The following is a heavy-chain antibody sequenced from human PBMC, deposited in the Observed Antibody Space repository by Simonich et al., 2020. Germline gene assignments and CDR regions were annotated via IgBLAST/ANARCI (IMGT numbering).Heavy chain of an antibody. J-gene: IGHJ6*02. Sequence: QVQLVQSGAEVKKAGASVKVSCKASGYTFTGYYMHWGRQAPGQGLEWKGRINPNRGSTKYAQKFQGRVTMTRHTSISTAYMELSRLGSDDTAVYYCARDLFEMATIRYYYYGMDVWGQGTTVTVSS. CDR1: GYTFTGYY. CDR2: INPNRGST. CDR3: ARDLFEMATIRYYYYGMDV. V-gene: IGHV1-2*06. D-gene: IGHD5-12*01.